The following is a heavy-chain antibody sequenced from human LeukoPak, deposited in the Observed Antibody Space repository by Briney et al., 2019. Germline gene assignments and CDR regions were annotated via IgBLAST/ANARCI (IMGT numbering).Heavy chain of an antibody. Sequence: GGSLRLSCAASGFTFSNAWMSWVRQAPGKGLEWVGRIKSKTDGGTTDYAAPVKGRFTISRDDSKNTLYLQMNSLKTEDTAVYYCTTELPRYDFWSGYPYYYYYYMDVWGKGTTVTVSS. V-gene: IGHV3-15*01. CDR2: IKSKTDGGTT. J-gene: IGHJ6*03. D-gene: IGHD3-3*01. CDR1: GFTFSNAW. CDR3: TTELPRYDFWSGYPYYYYYYMDV.